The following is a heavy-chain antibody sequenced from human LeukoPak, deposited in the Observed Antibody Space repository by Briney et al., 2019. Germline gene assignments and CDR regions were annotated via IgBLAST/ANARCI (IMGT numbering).Heavy chain of an antibody. D-gene: IGHD6-13*01. J-gene: IGHJ4*02. CDR2: IIPIFGTA. V-gene: IGHV1-69*13. Sequence: SVKVSCKVSGYTLTELSMHWVRQAPGKGLEWMGGIIPIFGTANYAQKFQGRVTITADESTSTAYMELSSLRSEDTAVYYCAAGIAAAAGDYWGQGTLVTVSS. CDR1: GYTLTELS. CDR3: AAGIAAAAGDY.